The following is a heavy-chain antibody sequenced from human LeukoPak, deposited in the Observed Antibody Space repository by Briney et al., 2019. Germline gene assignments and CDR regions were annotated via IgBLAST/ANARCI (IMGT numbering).Heavy chain of an antibody. CDR2: ISYGGSSK. CDR3: AKDYYGSGSLPDY. J-gene: IGHJ4*02. CDR1: GFTFSSYG. Sequence: PGGSLRLSCAASGFTFSSYGMHWVRQAPGKGLEWVAVISYGGSSKYYADSVKGRFTISRDNSKNTLYLQMNSLRAEDTAVYYCAKDYYGSGSLPDYWGQGTLVTVSS. V-gene: IGHV3-30*18. D-gene: IGHD3-10*01.